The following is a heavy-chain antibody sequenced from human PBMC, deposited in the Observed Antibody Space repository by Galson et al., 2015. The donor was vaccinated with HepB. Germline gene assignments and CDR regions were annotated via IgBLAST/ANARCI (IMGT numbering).Heavy chain of an antibody. Sequence: SVKVSCKVSGYTLTELSMHWVRQAPGKGLEWMGGFDPEDGETIYAQKFQGRVTMTEDTSTDTTYMELSSLRSEDTAVYYCATEAPRNTVGATPYWYFDLWGRGTLVTVSS. CDR2: FDPEDGET. CDR3: ATEAPRNTVGATPYWYFDL. V-gene: IGHV1-24*01. D-gene: IGHD1-26*01. CDR1: GYTLTELS. J-gene: IGHJ2*01.